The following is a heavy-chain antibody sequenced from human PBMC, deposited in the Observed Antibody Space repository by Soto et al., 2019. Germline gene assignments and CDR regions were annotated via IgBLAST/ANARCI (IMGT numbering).Heavy chain of an antibody. J-gene: IGHJ5*02. D-gene: IGHD2-2*01. V-gene: IGHV3-9*01. Sequence: EVQLVESGGGLVQPGGSLRLSCAASGFTFDDYVMHWVRQAPGKGLEWVSGISWKSGTIGYADSVQGRFTISRDNAKNSLYLQMSSLRTEDTAFYYCAKGMSARSDSWLNWFDPWGQGTLVTVSS. CDR1: GFTFDDYV. CDR2: ISWKSGTI. CDR3: AKGMSARSDSWLNWFDP.